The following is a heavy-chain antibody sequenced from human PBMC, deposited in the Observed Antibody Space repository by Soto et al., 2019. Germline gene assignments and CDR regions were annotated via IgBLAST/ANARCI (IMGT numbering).Heavy chain of an antibody. CDR3: ARDTKPATSYSSGWSVGLDV. Sequence: QVQLVESGGGLVKPGGSLRLSCAASGFTFSDYYMNWIRQAPGRGLEWVSYISRSSRYTNYADSVRGRFSISRDNAKNSLYLQMSSLRAEDTAVYYCARDTKPATSYSSGWSVGLDVWGQGTTVTVSS. CDR2: ISRSSRYT. J-gene: IGHJ6*02. D-gene: IGHD6-19*01. V-gene: IGHV3-11*05. CDR1: GFTFSDYY.